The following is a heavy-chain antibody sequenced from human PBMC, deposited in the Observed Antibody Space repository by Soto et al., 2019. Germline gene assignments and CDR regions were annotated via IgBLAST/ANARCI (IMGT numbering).Heavy chain of an antibody. CDR1: GYTFSNYG. J-gene: IGHJ5*02. CDR3: ARVVRGAEAWFGP. CDR2: ISLYSDGT. V-gene: IGHV1-18*01. D-gene: IGHD2-2*01. Sequence: QVQLVQSGGEVKRPGASVKVSCKTSGYTFSNYGITWVRQAPGQPLEWLGWISLYSDGTNYAQKFQGRVSMTTDTSTTTAYMELRRLISDDTAVYYCARVVRGAEAWFGPLGQGTLVTVSS.